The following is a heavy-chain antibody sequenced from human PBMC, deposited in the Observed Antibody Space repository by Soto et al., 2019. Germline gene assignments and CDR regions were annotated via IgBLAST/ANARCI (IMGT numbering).Heavy chain of an antibody. CDR1: GFTFSCYS. J-gene: IGHJ3*02. V-gene: IGHV3-21*01. Sequence: GGSLRLSCAASGFTFSCYSMNWVRQAPGKGLEWVSSISSSSSYIYYADSVKGRFTISRDNAKNSLYLQMNSLRAEDTAVYYCARSGAFSTVTYAFDIWGQGTMVTVSS. CDR3: ARSGAFSTVTYAFDI. D-gene: IGHD4-17*01. CDR2: ISSSSSYI.